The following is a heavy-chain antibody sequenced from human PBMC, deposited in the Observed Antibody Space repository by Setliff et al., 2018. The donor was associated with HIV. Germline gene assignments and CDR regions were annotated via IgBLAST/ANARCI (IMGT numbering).Heavy chain of an antibody. CDR1: GGSFSDYY. D-gene: IGHD1-1*01. Sequence: SETLSLTCAVYGGSFSDYYWNWIRQPPGKGLEWIGEINHSGSTNYNPSLKSRVAISVDTSKNQFSLKLSSVTAADTAVYYCARRVPYGGFDYWGQGTLVTVSS. CDR3: ARRVPYGGFDY. J-gene: IGHJ4*02. CDR2: INHSGST. V-gene: IGHV4-34*01.